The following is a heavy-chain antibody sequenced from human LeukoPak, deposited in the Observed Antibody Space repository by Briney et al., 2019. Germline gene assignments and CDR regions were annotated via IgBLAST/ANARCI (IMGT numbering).Heavy chain of an antibody. CDR1: GFTFSSYG. Sequence: GRSLRLSCAASGFTFSSYGMHWVRQAPGKGLEWVAVISYDGSNKYYADSVKGRFTISRDNSKNTLYLQMNSLRAEDTAVYNCAKGRLGVTTPYYFDYWGQGTLVTVSS. D-gene: IGHD4-17*01. V-gene: IGHV3-30*18. CDR2: ISYDGSNK. CDR3: AKGRLGVTTPYYFDY. J-gene: IGHJ4*02.